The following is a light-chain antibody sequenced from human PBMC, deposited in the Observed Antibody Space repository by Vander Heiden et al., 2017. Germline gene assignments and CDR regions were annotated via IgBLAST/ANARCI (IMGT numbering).Light chain of an antibody. CDR2: VNI. CDR3: QSYDSSLSGSV. Sequence: QSVLTQPPSVSGAPGQRVTIPCTGSSSNIGAGYDVHWYQQLPGTAPKLLIYVNINRPSGVPDRLSGSKSGTSASLAITGLQAEDEADYYCQSYDSSLSGSVFGGGTKLTVL. CDR1: SSNIGAGYD. J-gene: IGLJ3*02. V-gene: IGLV1-40*01.